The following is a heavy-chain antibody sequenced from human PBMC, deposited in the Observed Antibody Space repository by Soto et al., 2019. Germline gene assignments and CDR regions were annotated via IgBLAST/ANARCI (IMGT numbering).Heavy chain of an antibody. D-gene: IGHD3-9*01. CDR1: GGSISSYY. CDR3: ARYGYDILTGYLWRSPQTPYYFDY. Sequence: PSETLSLTCTVSGGSISSYYWSWIRQPPGKGLEWIGYIYYSGSTNYNPSLKSRVTISVDTSKNQFSLKLSSVTAADTAVYYCARYGYDILTGYLWRSPQTPYYFDYWGQGTLVTVSS. J-gene: IGHJ4*02. CDR2: IYYSGST. V-gene: IGHV4-59*01.